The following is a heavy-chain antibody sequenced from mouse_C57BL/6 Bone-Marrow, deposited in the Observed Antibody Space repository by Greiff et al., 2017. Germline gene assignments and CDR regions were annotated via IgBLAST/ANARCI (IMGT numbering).Heavy chain of an antibody. D-gene: IGHD2-3*01. CDR3: AREGSMDGYSFAY. J-gene: IGHJ3*01. CDR2: IYPGSGNT. Sequence: VQLQQSGAELVRPGASVKLSCKASGYTFTDYYINWVKQRPGQGLEWIARIYPGSGNTYYNEKFKGKATLTAAKSSSTAYMQLSSLTSEDSAVYFCAREGSMDGYSFAYWGQGTLVTVSA. V-gene: IGHV1-76*01. CDR1: GYTFTDYY.